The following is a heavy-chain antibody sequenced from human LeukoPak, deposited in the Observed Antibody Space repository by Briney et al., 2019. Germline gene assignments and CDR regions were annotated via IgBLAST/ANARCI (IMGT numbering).Heavy chain of an antibody. CDR1: GFSLSSYS. CDR2: ISTRSSQI. D-gene: IGHD2-21*02. V-gene: IGHV3-21*01. J-gene: IGHJ5*02. CDR3: ARDFAETADWFDP. Sequence: GGSLRLSCAASGFSLSSYSMNWVRQAPGKGLEWVSTISTRSSQIYYADSAKGRFTVSRDNAKNSLFLQMNSLRAEDTAVYYCARDFAETADWFDPWGQGVLVTVSS.